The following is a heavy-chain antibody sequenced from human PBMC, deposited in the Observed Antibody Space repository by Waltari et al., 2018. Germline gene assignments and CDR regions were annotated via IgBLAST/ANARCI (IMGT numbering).Heavy chain of an antibody. CDR1: GFTFSSYG. CDR2: ISYDGSNK. J-gene: IGHJ5*02. CDR3: AKDRGSGPGDWFDP. Sequence: QVQLVESGGGVVQPGRSLRLSCAASGFTFSSYGMHWVRQAPGKGLEWVAVISYDGSNKDYADSVKGRFTISRDNSKNTLYLQMNSLRAEDTAVYYCAKDRGSGPGDWFDPWGQGTLVTVSS. D-gene: IGHD6-19*01. V-gene: IGHV3-30*18.